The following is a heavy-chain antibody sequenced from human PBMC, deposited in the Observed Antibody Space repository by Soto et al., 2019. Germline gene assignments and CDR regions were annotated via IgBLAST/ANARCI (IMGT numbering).Heavy chain of an antibody. D-gene: IGHD3-22*01. J-gene: IGHJ3*02. CDR2: IKQDGSEK. V-gene: IGHV3-7*01. CDR3: ARVARGEYYYDSSGYYSNDVFDI. Sequence: GGSLRLSCAASGFTFTSYWMSWVRQAPGKGLEWVANIKQDGSEKYHVDSMKGRFTISRDNAKNSLYLQMNSLRAEDTAVYYCARVARGEYYYDSSGYYSNDVFDIWGQGTMVTVSS. CDR1: GFTFTSYW.